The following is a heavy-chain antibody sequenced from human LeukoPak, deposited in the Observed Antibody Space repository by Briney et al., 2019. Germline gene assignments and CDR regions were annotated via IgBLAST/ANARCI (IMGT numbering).Heavy chain of an antibody. V-gene: IGHV1-2*02. CDR3: GRHQHSGSYGAFDI. CDR1: GYTFIDYY. J-gene: IGHJ3*02. CDR2: INPNSGAT. D-gene: IGHD1-26*01. Sequence: ASVKVSCKASGYTFIDYYMHWVRQAPGQGLEWMGWINPNSGATNYAHNFQDRVTMTRDTSITTAYLQWSSLKASDTAMYYCGRHQHSGSYGAFDIWGQGTMVTVSS.